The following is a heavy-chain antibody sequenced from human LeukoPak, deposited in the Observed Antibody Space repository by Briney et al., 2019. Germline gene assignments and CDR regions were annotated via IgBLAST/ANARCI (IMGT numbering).Heavy chain of an antibody. Sequence: VSVKVSCKASGYTFTSYGISWVRQAPGQGLEWMGWISAYNGNTNYAQKLQGRVTMTTDTSTSTAYMELRSLRSDDTAMNLWAIALCRTILYASWVEPWGEGT. D-gene: IGHD2-8*01. CDR3: AIALCRTILYASWVEP. CDR2: ISAYNGNT. V-gene: IGHV1-18*04. J-gene: IGHJ5*02. CDR1: GYTFTSYG.